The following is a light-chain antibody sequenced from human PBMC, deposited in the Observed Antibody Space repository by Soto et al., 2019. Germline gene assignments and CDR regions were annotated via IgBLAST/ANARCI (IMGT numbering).Light chain of an antibody. V-gene: IGLV2-14*01. CDR2: DVS. CDR3: CSYTSSSTLMV. CDR1: SSDVGGYNY. J-gene: IGLJ2*01. Sequence: QSALTQPASVSGSPGQSITISCTGTSSDVGGYNYVSWYQQHPGKAPKLMIYDVSNRPSGVSNRFSGSKSGNTASLTISGRQAADEAADYCCSYTSSSTLMVFGGGTKLTVL.